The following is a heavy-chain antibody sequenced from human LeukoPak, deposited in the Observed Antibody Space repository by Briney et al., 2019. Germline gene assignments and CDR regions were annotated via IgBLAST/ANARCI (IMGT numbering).Heavy chain of an antibody. CDR1: GGSISSSSYY. Sequence: SETLSLTCTVSGGSISSSSYYWGWIRQPPGKGLEWIGSIYYSGSTNYNPSLKSRVTISVDTSKNQFSLKLSSVTAADTAVYYCARGAGAWYSSSDPSYYMDVWGKGTTVTVSS. J-gene: IGHJ6*03. CDR3: ARGAGAWYSSSDPSYYMDV. CDR2: IYYSGST. V-gene: IGHV4-39*07. D-gene: IGHD6-6*01.